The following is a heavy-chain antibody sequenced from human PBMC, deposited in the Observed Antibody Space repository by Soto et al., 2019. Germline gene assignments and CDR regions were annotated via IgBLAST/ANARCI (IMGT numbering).Heavy chain of an antibody. Sequence: ASVKVSCKASGYTFASYGISWVRQAPGQGLEWMGWISAYNGNTNYAQKLQGRVTMTTDTSTSTAYMELRSLRSDDTAVYYCARDDSGDYYYHYGMDVWGQGTTVTVSS. CDR1: GYTFASYG. CDR3: ARDDSGDYYYHYGMDV. CDR2: ISAYNGNT. D-gene: IGHD2-15*01. V-gene: IGHV1-18*01. J-gene: IGHJ6*02.